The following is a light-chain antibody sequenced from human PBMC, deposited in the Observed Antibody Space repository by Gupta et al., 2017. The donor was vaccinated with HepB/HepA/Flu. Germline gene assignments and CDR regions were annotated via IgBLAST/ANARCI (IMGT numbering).Light chain of an antibody. V-gene: IGKV3-11*01. CDR3: QHRSKWLIA. J-gene: IGKJ4*01. CDR1: QSVSNY. CDR2: DTS. Sequence: EIVLTQSPATLSLSPGERATLSCRASQSVSNYVVWYQQKPGQAPRLLIYDTSNRATGVPARFSGSGSETEFTLTISSREPEDFAIYYCQHRSKWLIAFGGGTKVEIK.